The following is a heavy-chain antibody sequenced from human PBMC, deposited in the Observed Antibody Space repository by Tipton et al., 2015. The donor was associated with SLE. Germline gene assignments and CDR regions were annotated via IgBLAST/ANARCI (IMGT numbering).Heavy chain of an antibody. CDR2: ISSSGATI. Sequence: SLRLSCAASGFTFSDYYMSWIRQAPGKGLEWVSYISSSGATIYYADSVKGRFTISRDNAKNSLNLQMSSLRAEDTAVYYCARAPSSSPGAFDIWGQGTMVTVSS. D-gene: IGHD6-13*01. J-gene: IGHJ3*02. CDR3: ARAPSSSPGAFDI. V-gene: IGHV3-11*04. CDR1: GFTFSDYY.